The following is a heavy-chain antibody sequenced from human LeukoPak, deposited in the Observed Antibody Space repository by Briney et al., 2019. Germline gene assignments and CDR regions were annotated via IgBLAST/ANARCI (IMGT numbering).Heavy chain of an antibody. J-gene: IGHJ4*02. D-gene: IGHD3-22*01. V-gene: IGHV3-30*04. CDR2: TSYDGSNK. CDR1: GFTFSNYA. CDR3: ATLPYYYDSSGSYYFDY. Sequence: GGSLRLSCAASGFTFSNYAMHWVRQAPGKGLEWVAITSYDGSNKYYADSVRGRFTISRDNSKNTLYLQMNSLRAEDTAVYYCATLPYYYDSSGSYYFDYWGQGTLVTVSS.